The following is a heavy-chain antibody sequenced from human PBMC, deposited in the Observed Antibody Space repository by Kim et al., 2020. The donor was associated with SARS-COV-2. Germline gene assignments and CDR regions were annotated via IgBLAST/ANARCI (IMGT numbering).Heavy chain of an antibody. V-gene: IGHV1-69*13. CDR2: IIPIFGTA. Sequence: SVKVSCKASGGTFSSYAISWVRQAPGQGLEWMGGIIPIFGTANYAQKFQGRVTITADESTSTAYMELSSLRSEDTAVYYCARDKPGELLYPSYYYYGMDVWGQGTTVTVSS. CDR3: ARDKPGELLYPSYYYYGMDV. D-gene: IGHD3-10*01. CDR1: GGTFSSYA. J-gene: IGHJ6*02.